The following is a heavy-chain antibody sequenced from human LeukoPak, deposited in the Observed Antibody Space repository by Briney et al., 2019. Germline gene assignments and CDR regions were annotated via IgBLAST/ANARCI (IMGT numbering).Heavy chain of an antibody. D-gene: IGHD3-10*01. Sequence: SETLSLTCAVYGGSFSGYYWSWMRQPPGKGLEWIGEINHSGSTNYNPSLKSRVTISVDTSKNQFSLKLSSVTAADTAVYYCARRYGSGSFFDYWGQGTLVTVSS. CDR2: INHSGST. CDR3: ARRYGSGSFFDY. V-gene: IGHV4-34*01. CDR1: GGSFSGYY. J-gene: IGHJ4*02.